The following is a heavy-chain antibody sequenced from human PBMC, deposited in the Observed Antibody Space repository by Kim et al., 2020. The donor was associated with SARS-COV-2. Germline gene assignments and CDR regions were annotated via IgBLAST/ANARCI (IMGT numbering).Heavy chain of an antibody. CDR3: ASHLDYFDY. V-gene: IGHV4-39*01. J-gene: IGHJ4*02. Sequence: GSTYYTPSLKSRVTISVDTSKNQFALKLSSVTAADTAVYYCASHLDYFDYWGQGTLVTVSS. CDR2: GST.